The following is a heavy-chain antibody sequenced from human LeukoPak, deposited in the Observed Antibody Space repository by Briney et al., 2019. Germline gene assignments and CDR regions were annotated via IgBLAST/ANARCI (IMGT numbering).Heavy chain of an antibody. CDR3: ARGTKYSSSWSPFDY. V-gene: IGHV4-4*07. CDR2: IYTSGST. Sequence: SETLSLTCTVSGGSISSYYWSWIRQPAGKGLEWIGRIYTSGSTNYNPSPKSRVTMSVDTSKNQFSLKLSSVTAADTAVYYCARGTKYSSSWSPFDYWGQGTLVTVSS. CDR1: GGSISSYY. D-gene: IGHD6-13*01. J-gene: IGHJ4*02.